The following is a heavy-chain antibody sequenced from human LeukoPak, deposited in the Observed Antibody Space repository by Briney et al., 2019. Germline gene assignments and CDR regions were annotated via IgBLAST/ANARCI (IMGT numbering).Heavy chain of an antibody. V-gene: IGHV3-74*01. J-gene: IGHJ4*02. Sequence: PGGSLRLSCAASGFTFSSYWMHWIRHAPGKGLVWVSRIKRDGSSPAYADSVKGRFTTSRDNAKNTLYLQMNSLRAEDTAVYYCAALDNGRDYWGQGTLVTVSS. CDR2: IKRDGSSP. CDR3: AALDNGRDY. CDR1: GFTFSSYW. D-gene: IGHD1-14*01.